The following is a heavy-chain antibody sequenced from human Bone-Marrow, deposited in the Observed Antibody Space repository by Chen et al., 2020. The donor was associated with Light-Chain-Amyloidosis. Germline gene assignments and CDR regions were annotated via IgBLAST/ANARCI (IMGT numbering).Heavy chain of an antibody. J-gene: IGHJ4*02. Sequence: EVQLVESGGGLVKPGGSLRLSCAASGFTFSSYSMNWVRQAPGKGLEWVSSISSSSSYIYYADSVKCRFTISRDNAKNSLYLQMNSLRAEDTAVYYCARDQLYDSSGSIGDFDYWGQGTLVTVSS. CDR1: GFTFSSYS. D-gene: IGHD3-22*01. CDR3: ARDQLYDSSGSIGDFDY. V-gene: IGHV3-21*01. CDR2: ISSSSSYI.